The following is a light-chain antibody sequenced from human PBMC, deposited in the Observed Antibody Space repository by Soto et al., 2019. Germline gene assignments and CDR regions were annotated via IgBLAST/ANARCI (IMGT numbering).Light chain of an antibody. CDR3: LLDYAYFWA. V-gene: IGKV1-6*01. CDR2: AAS. J-gene: IGKJ1*01. CDR1: QGIRSA. Sequence: AIQVTQSPSSLSASVGDRVTITCRTSQGIRSALGWYQQKPGKVPKLLIYAASTLQSGVPSRFSGSGSGRDFTLTISSQQPEDFATYYCLLDYAYFWAFGQGTKVDIK.